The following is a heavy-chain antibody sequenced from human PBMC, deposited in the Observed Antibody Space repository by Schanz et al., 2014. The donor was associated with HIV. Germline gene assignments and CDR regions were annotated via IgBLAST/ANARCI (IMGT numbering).Heavy chain of an antibody. CDR1: GFTFSDYY. CDR2: IWYDGSNT. Sequence: QVQLVESGGGLVKPGGSLRLSCAASGFTFSDYYMSWIRQAPGKGLEWVACIWYDGSNTHYADSVKGRLTISRDDSKNTVYLQMNSLRAEDTAVYYCARDPQKSFDIWGQGTMVIVSS. J-gene: IGHJ3*02. CDR3: ARDPQKSFDI. V-gene: IGHV3-33*08.